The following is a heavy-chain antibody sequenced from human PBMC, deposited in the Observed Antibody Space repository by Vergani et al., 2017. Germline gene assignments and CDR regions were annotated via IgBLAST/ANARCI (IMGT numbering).Heavy chain of an antibody. V-gene: IGHV3-21*01. CDR2: ISSSSSYI. CDR1: GFTFSSYS. J-gene: IGHJ4*02. Sequence: EVQLVESGGGLVKPGGSLRLSCAASGFTFSSYSMNWVRQAPGKGLEWVSSISSSSSYIYYADSVKGRFTISRDKANNSLYLQMNCLRAEDTAVYYCAREYYDILTGYPSDSCYWGQGTLVTVSS. CDR3: AREYYDILTGYPSDSCY. D-gene: IGHD3-9*01.